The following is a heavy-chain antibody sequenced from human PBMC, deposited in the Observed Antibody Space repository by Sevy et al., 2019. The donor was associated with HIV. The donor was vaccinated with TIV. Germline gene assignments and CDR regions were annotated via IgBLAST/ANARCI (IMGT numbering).Heavy chain of an antibody. CDR1: GFTFSSYC. CDR2: IKQDGSEK. Sequence: AGSLRLSCAASGFTFSSYCMSWVRQAPGKGLEWVANIKQDGSEKYYVDSVKGRFTISKDNAKNSLYLQMNSLRAEDTAVYYCARAHRIVVVPAACDYWGQGTLVTVSS. J-gene: IGHJ4*02. D-gene: IGHD2-2*01. V-gene: IGHV3-7*01. CDR3: ARAHRIVVVPAACDY.